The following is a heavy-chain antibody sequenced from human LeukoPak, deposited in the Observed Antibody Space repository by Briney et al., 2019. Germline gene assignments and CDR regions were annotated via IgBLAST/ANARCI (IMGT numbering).Heavy chain of an antibody. D-gene: IGHD5-18*01. CDR3: TTIKRGNIFGYFDF. CDR1: GGSMTTHH. V-gene: IGHV4-59*11. Sequence: PSETLSLTCTVSGGSMTTHHWNWIRQTPGKGLEWIGYVFDSGCTKENPSLKSRVTLSADTSKNQLSLRLSSVTAADTAVYYCTTIKRGNIFGYFDFWGQGILVTVSS. J-gene: IGHJ4*02. CDR2: VFDSGCT.